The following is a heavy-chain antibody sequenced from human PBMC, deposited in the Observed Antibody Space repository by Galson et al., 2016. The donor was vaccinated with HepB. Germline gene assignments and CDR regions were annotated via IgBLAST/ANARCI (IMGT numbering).Heavy chain of an antibody. Sequence: SGYTFNHYYIHWVRQARGQGLEWLGVFNPSDGSTSHAQTFQGRVTMTRDTSTSTVYMELSSLRAEDTAMYYCARDRGFCSGDNCYPHDHWGQGTLVTVS. D-gene: IGHD2-15*01. V-gene: IGHV1-46*02. CDR1: GYTFNHYY. J-gene: IGHJ4*02. CDR2: FNPSDGST. CDR3: ARDRGFCSGDNCYPHDH.